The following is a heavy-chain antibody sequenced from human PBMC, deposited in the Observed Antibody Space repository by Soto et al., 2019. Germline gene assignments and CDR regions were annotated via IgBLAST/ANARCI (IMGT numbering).Heavy chain of an antibody. CDR1: GFTFSDFY. CDR3: ARDEYISAY. CDR2: IGSGGSPI. V-gene: IGHV3-11*01. D-gene: IGHD6-19*01. Sequence: QVQLVESGGGLVKPGGSLRLSCEASGFTFSDFYMTWIRQAPGKGLEWIAYIGSGGSPIYYADSVKGRFTISWDNSKKSLYLQMTSLRADDTAMYFCARDEYISAYWGQGTLVTVSS. J-gene: IGHJ4*02.